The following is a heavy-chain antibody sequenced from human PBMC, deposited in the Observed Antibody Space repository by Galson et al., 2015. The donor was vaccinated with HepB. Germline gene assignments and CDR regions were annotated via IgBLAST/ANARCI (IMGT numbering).Heavy chain of an antibody. D-gene: IGHD5-24*01. V-gene: IGHV3-33*08. Sequence: SLRLSCAASGFTFSTFGMHWVRQAPGKGLEWVAVIWYDAKTKYYADSVKGRFTISRDNSKNTLYLQMNGLRPEDTAVYYCARAKRWLQSGVVYWGQGTLVTVSS. CDR1: GFTFSTFG. CDR3: ARAKRWLQSGVVY. CDR2: IWYDAKTK. J-gene: IGHJ4*02.